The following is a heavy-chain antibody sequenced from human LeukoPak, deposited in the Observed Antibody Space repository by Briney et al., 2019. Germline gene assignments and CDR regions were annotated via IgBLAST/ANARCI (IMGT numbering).Heavy chain of an antibody. V-gene: IGHV3-53*01. CDR2: LYSGGNT. CDR3: ATGRSCTTCYLPDY. Sequence: GGSLRLSCAVSGFTVSSNYMSWVRQAPGKGLEWVSVLYSGGNTYYADSVKGRFTVSRDNSKNTLYLQMNSLRAEDTAVYHCATGRSCTTCYLPDYWGQGTLVTVSS. CDR1: GFTVSSNY. J-gene: IGHJ4*02. D-gene: IGHD2-2*01.